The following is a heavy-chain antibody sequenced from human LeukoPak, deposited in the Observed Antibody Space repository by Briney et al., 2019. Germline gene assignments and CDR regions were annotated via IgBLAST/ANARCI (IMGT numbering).Heavy chain of an antibody. D-gene: IGHD3-22*01. CDR1: GYTFTSYG. V-gene: IGHV1-18*01. CDR2: ISAYNGDT. J-gene: IGHJ4*02. Sequence: GASVKVSCKASGYTFTSYGISWVRQAPGQGLEWMGWISAYNGDTNYAQKLQGRVTMTTDTSTSTAYMELRSLRSDDTAVYYCARLTTYDSSGYYIHFDYWGQGTLVTVSP. CDR3: ARLTTYDSSGYYIHFDY.